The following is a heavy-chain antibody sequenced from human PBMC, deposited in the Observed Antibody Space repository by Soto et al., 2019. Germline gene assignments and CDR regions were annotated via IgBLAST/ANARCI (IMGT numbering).Heavy chain of an antibody. Sequence: EVQLVESGGGLVQPGGSLRLSCAASGFTFTSYWMTWVRQVPGKGLEWVANIKQDGGEKYYVGSVKGRFTISRDNAENSLYLQLDSLRAEDAAVYYCARGAFPTWGTYPLDYWGQGTLVTVSS. J-gene: IGHJ4*02. D-gene: IGHD3-16*02. CDR1: GFTFTSYW. CDR2: IKQDGGEK. CDR3: ARGAFPTWGTYPLDY. V-gene: IGHV3-7*04.